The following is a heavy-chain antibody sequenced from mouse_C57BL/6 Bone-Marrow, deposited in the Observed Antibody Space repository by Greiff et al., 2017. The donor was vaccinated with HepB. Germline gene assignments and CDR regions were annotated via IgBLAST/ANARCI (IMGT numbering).Heavy chain of an antibody. CDR2: ISGGGGNT. CDR3: ARRDDYDVAWFAY. V-gene: IGHV5-9*01. D-gene: IGHD2-4*01. CDR1: GFTFSSYT. Sequence: EVKVVESGGGLVKPGGSLKLSCAASGFTFSSYTMSWVRPTPEKRLEWVATISGGGGNTYYPDSVKGRFTISRDNAKNTLDLQMSSLRSEDTALYYCARRDDYDVAWFAYWGQGTLVTVSA. J-gene: IGHJ3*01.